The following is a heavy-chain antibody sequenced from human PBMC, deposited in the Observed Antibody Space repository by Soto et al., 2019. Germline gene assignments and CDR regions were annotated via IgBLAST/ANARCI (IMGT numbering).Heavy chain of an antibody. CDR1: GYTFSNYG. CDR3: ARGVGSGTYYNQYNWFDP. Sequence: ASVKVSCKASGYTFSNYGISWVRQAPGQGLEWMGWINTYNGNTNHAQKLQGRVTMTTDTSTSTAYMELRSLRSDDTAVYYCARGVGSGTYYNQYNWFDPWGQGTLVTVSS. J-gene: IGHJ5*02. CDR2: INTYNGNT. D-gene: IGHD3-10*01. V-gene: IGHV1-18*01.